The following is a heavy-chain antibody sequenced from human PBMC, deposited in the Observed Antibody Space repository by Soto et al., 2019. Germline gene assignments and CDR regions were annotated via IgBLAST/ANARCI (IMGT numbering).Heavy chain of an antibody. V-gene: IGHV4-4*02. D-gene: IGHD2-15*01. J-gene: IGHJ4*02. CDR2: IYHSGST. CDR3: GSIVVVVAATSLPNKYFDY. Sequence: SETLSLTCAVSGGSISSSNWWSWVRQPPGKGLEWIGEIYHSGSTNYNPSLKSRVTISVDKSKNQFSLKLSSVTAADTAVYYCGSIVVVVAATSLPNKYFDYWGQGTLVTVSS. CDR1: GGSISSSNW.